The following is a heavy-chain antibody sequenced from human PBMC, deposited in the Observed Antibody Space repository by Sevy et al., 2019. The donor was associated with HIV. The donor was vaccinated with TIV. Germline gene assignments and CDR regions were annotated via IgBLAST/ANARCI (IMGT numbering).Heavy chain of an antibody. CDR1: GFTFSSYA. CDR3: AKEYYYDSSGSVGAFDI. D-gene: IGHD3-22*01. V-gene: IGHV3-23*01. CDR2: ISGSGGST. J-gene: IGHJ3*02. Sequence: GGSLRLSCAASGFTFSSYAMSWVRQAPGKGLEWVSAISGSGGSTYYADSVKGRFTISRDNSKNTLYLQMNSLRAEDTAVYYCAKEYYYDSSGSVGAFDIWGRGTMVTVSS.